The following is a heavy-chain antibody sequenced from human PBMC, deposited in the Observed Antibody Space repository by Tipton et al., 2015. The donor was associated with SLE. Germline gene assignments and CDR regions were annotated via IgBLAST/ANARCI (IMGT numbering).Heavy chain of an antibody. CDR1: GFTFSDYY. CDR2: ISSSGSTI. Sequence: SLRLSCAASGFTFSDYYMSWIRQAPGKGLEWVSYISSSGSTIYYADSVKGRFTISRDNAKNSLYLQMNSLRAEDTAVYYCAREEWELLPSSYYYGMDVWGQGTTVTVSS. CDR3: AREEWELLPSSYYYGMDV. J-gene: IGHJ6*02. V-gene: IGHV3-11*04. D-gene: IGHD1-26*01.